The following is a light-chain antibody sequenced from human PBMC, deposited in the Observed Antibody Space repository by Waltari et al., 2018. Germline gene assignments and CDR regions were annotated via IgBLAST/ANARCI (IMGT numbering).Light chain of an antibody. CDR2: DVA. V-gene: IGLV2-14*01. CDR1: SSDIGGYHY. Sequence: QSALNQPASVSGSPGQSITISCTGTSSDIGGYHYVSWYQQHPGKAPKLMIFDVARWPSGVSNRFSGSKSGNTASLTISGLQAEDEADYYCASYTTTRTVVFGGGTKVTVL. CDR3: ASYTTTRTVV. J-gene: IGLJ2*01.